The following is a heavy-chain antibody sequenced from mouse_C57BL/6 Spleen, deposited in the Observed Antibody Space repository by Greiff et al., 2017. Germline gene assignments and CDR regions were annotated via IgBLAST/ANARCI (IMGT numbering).Heavy chain of an antibody. CDR3: ASSYGYDAVGRTDYYAMDY. J-gene: IGHJ4*01. D-gene: IGHD2-2*01. CDR1: GYSITSGYY. CDR2: ISYDGSN. V-gene: IGHV3-6*01. Sequence: DVKLQESGPGLVKPSQSLSLTCSVTGYSITSGYYWNWIRQFPGNKLEWMGYISYDGSNNYHPSLKNRISITRDTSKNQFFLKLNSVTTEDTATYYCASSYGYDAVGRTDYYAMDYWGQGTSVTVSS.